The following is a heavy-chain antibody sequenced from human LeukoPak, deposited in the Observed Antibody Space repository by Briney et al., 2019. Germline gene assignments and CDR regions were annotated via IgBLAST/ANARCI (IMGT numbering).Heavy chain of an antibody. V-gene: IGHV1-69*06. CDR1: GGTFSSYA. Sequence: GASVKVSCKASGGTFSSYAIIWVRQAPGQGLEWMGGIIPIFGTANYAQKFQGRVTITADKSTSTAYMELSSLRSEDTAVYYCARDRSSSWFFGHRGLDYYYYYMDVWGKGTTVTVSS. CDR2: IIPIFGTA. D-gene: IGHD6-13*01. J-gene: IGHJ6*03. CDR3: ARDRSSSWFFGHRGLDYYYYYMDV.